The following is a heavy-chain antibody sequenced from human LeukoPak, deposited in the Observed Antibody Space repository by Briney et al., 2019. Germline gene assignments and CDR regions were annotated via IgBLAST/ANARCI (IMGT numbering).Heavy chain of an antibody. J-gene: IGHJ4*02. CDR1: GFTFSSYS. V-gene: IGHV3-21*01. CDR2: ISSSSSYI. D-gene: IGHD6-13*01. CDR3: ARVNPTIAAADY. Sequence: VGSLRLSCAASGFTFSSYSMNWVRQAPGKGLEWVSSISSSSSYIYYADSVKGRFTISRDNAKNSLYLQMNSLRAEDTAVYYCARVNPTIAAADYWGQGTLVTVSS.